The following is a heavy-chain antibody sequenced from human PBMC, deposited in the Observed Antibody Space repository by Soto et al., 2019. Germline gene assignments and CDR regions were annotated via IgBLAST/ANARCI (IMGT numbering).Heavy chain of an antibody. V-gene: IGHV3-15*07. CDR3: TTGRDDLLY. CDR1: GFTFDKVW. CDR2: IKSKTDGGTT. J-gene: IGHJ4*02. Sequence: EVQLVESGGGLVKPGGSLRLSCAVSGFTFDKVWMNWVRQAPGKGLEWVGRIKSKTDGGTTDYAAPVKGRFTISRDDSKNMLYLQMNSLKTADTGMYFWTTGRDDLLYWGQGTLVTVSS. D-gene: IGHD1-26*01.